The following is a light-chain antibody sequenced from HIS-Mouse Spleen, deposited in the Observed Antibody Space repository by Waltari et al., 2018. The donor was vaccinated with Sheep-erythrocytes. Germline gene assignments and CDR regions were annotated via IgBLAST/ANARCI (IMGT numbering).Light chain of an antibody. J-gene: IGLJ2*01. CDR3: QAWDSSIVV. Sequence: SSELTQPPSVSVSPGQTASITCSGDKLGDKYACWYQQKPGQSPVLVIYQDTKRPSGIPGRFSSSNSGNAATLTISGTQAMDEADYYCQAWDSSIVVFGGGTKLTVL. V-gene: IGLV3-1*01. CDR2: QDT. CDR1: KLGDKY.